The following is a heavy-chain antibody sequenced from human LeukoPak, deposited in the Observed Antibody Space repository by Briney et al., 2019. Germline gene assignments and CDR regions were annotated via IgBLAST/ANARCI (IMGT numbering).Heavy chain of an antibody. CDR2: ISSGSTYI. Sequence: GGSLRLSCAASGFTLSRYSINGVRQAPGKGLEWVSSISSGSTYIYYTDSVKGRFTISRDNAKNSLYLQMDSLRADETAVYYCARLRPYSSSWYAYYGMDVWGQGTTVTVSS. CDR3: ARLRPYSSSWYAYYGMDV. J-gene: IGHJ6*02. CDR1: GFTLSRYS. V-gene: IGHV3-21*01. D-gene: IGHD6-13*01.